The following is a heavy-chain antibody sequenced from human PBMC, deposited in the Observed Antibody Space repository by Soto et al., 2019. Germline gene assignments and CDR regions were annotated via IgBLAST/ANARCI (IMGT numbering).Heavy chain of an antibody. V-gene: IGHV4-34*01. D-gene: IGHD3-3*01. J-gene: IGHJ4*02. CDR3: ARRGPINYDFWSGYPRTYYFDY. Sequence: SETLSLTCAVYGGSFSGYYWSWIRQPPGKGLEWIGEINHSGSTNYNPSLKSRVTISVDTSKNQFSLKLSSVTAADTAVYYCARRGPINYDFWSGYPRTYYFDYWGQGTLVTVSS. CDR2: INHSGST. CDR1: GGSFSGYY.